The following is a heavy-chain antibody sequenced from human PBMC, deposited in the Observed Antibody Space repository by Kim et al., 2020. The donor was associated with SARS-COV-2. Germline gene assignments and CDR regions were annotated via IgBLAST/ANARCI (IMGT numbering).Heavy chain of an antibody. CDR2: ISYDGSNK. CDR3: AKDLQPRGFRELTPPYFDP. Sequence: GGSLRLSCAASGFTFSSYGMHWVRQAPGKGLEWVAVISYDGSNKYYADSVKGRFTISRDNSKNTLYLQMNSLRAEDTAVYYCAKDLQPRGFRELTPPYFDPWGQGTLVTVSS. CDR1: GFTFSSYG. J-gene: IGHJ5*02. D-gene: IGHD3-10*01. V-gene: IGHV3-30*18.